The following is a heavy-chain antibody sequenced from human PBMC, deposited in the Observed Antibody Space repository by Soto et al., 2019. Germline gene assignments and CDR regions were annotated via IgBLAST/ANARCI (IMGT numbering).Heavy chain of an antibody. Sequence: QITLKESGPTLVKPTQTLTLTCTFSWFSLSTSGVGVGWIRQPPGKALEWLALLYLDDDKRYSPSLKSRLTITQHTPKNQLVLTMTNRDPVATGTYYRAHTHRGGNYCDSCGQGTLVTVSS. CDR2: LYLDDDK. J-gene: IGHJ4*02. CDR3: AHTHRGGNYCDS. V-gene: IGHV2-5*02. CDR1: WFSLSTSGVG. D-gene: IGHD3-10*01.